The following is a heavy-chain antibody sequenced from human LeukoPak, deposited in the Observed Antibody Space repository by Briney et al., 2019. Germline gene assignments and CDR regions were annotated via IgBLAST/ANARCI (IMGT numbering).Heavy chain of an antibody. CDR3: ARHFSGAAAPLPFDY. D-gene: IGHD6-13*01. J-gene: IGHJ4*02. CDR2: IYYSGYT. Sequence: PSETLSLTCTVSGGYISNYYWSWIRQPPGKGLEWIGYIYYSGYTNYNPSLKSRVTISLDTSKNQFSLKLRSVTAADTAVYYCARHFSGAAAPLPFDYWGQGTLVTVSS. CDR1: GGYISNYY. V-gene: IGHV4-59*08.